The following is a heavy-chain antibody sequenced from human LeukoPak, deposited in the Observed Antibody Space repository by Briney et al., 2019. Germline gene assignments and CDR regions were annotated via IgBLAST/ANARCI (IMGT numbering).Heavy chain of an antibody. CDR1: GFTFSNYA. Sequence: GGPLRLSCAASGFTFSNYAMSWVRQAPGKGLGWVSGISGSGGNTFYADSVKGRFTISRDNAKNSLYLQMNSLRAEDTALYYCAKGLPPRYGSGPDAFDIWGQGTMVTVSS. CDR2: ISGSGGNT. D-gene: IGHD3-10*01. V-gene: IGHV3-23*01. CDR3: AKGLPPRYGSGPDAFDI. J-gene: IGHJ3*02.